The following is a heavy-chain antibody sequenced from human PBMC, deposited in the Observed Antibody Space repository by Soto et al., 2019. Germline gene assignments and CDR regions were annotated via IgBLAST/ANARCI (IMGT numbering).Heavy chain of an antibody. CDR3: SRGGSSGLAY. V-gene: IGHV3-74*01. CDR2: INNDGRTT. Sequence: PGGSLRLSCAASGFALSSYWMNWVRQSPGKGLVWVSHINNDGRTTNYANSVKGRFTISRDIAKNSLFLQLNSLRAEDTGIYYYSRGGSSGLAYWGQGTLVSVSS. D-gene: IGHD2-15*01. J-gene: IGHJ4*02. CDR1: GFALSSYW.